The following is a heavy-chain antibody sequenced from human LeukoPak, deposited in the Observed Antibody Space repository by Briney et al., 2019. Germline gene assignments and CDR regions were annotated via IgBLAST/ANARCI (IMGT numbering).Heavy chain of an antibody. CDR2: IGSSSTI. D-gene: IGHD3-9*01. Sequence: GGSLRLSCAASGFTFSSYSMNWVRQAPGKGLEWVSYIGSSSTIYYADSVKGRFTISRDNAKNSLYLQMNSLRAEDTAVYYCARDSVLRYFDSTGYMDVWGKGTTVTVSS. V-gene: IGHV3-48*01. CDR3: ARDSVLRYFDSTGYMDV. J-gene: IGHJ6*03. CDR1: GFTFSSYS.